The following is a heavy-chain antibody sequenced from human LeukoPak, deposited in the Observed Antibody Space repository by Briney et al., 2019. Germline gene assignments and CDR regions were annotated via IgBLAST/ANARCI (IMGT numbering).Heavy chain of an antibody. CDR3: ARAGNGVVGYYGMDV. CDR1: GFTFSSYT. J-gene: IGHJ6*02. V-gene: IGHV3-21*01. CDR2: ISSSSTYM. D-gene: IGHD2-8*01. Sequence: KTGGTLRLSCAASGFTFSSYTMNWVRQAPGRGLDWISCISSSSTYMLYADSAKGRFTISRDNAKNSLYLQMNSLRAGDTAVYYCARAGNGVVGYYGMDVWGQGTTVTVSS.